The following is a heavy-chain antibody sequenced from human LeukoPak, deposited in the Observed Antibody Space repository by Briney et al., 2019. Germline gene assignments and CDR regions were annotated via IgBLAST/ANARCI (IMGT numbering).Heavy chain of an antibody. V-gene: IGHV4-59*01. Sequence: SETLSLTCTVSGGSISGYYWSWIRQPPGKGLEWIGYIYYSGSTNYNPSLKSRVTISVDTSKNQFSLKLSSVTAADTAVYYCARMDVRDGYNYLFDYWGQGTLVTVSS. CDR3: ARMDVRDGYNYLFDY. CDR1: GGSISGYY. J-gene: IGHJ4*02. CDR2: IYYSGST. D-gene: IGHD5-24*01.